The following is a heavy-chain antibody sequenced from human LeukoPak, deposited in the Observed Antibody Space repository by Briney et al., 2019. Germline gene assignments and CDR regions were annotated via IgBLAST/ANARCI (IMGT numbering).Heavy chain of an antibody. CDR3: ARDTYYYDSSGYYAEEY. CDR1: AFTFRNYN. V-gene: IGHV3-66*01. J-gene: IGHJ4*02. D-gene: IGHD3-22*01. CDR2: IYSGGST. Sequence: GGSLRLSCAASAFTFRNYNMNWVRQAPGKGLEWVSVIYSGGSTYYADSVKGRFTISRDNSKNTLYLQMNSLRAEDTAVYYCARDTYYYDSSGYYAEEYWGQGTLVTVSS.